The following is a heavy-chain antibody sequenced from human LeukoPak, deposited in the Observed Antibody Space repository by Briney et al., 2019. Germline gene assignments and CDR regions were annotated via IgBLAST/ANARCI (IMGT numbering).Heavy chain of an antibody. CDR3: ARGVHIAAAQYGY. CDR1: GGSISSYY. V-gene: IGHV4-59*01. CDR2: IYYSGTT. J-gene: IGHJ4*02. Sequence: SETLSLTCIVSGGSISSYYWSWIRQPPGKGLEWVGYIYYSGTTNYNPSLKSRVTISVDTSKNQFSLKLSSVTAADTAVYYCARGVHIAAAQYGYWGQGTLVTVSS. D-gene: IGHD6-13*01.